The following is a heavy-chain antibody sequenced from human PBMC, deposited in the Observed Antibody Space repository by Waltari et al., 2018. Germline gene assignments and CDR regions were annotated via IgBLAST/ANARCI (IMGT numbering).Heavy chain of an antibody. D-gene: IGHD3-22*01. CDR2: IYYSGST. CDR3: ASSDDSSGYDWC. Sequence: QVQLQESGPGLVKPSETLSLTFTVSGGSISRYYWSWIRQPPGKGLEWVGYIYYSGSTTYNPSLKSRVTISVDTSKNQFSLKLRSVTAADTAVYYCASSDDSSGYDWCWGQGTLVTVSS. CDR1: GGSISRYY. J-gene: IGHJ4*02. V-gene: IGHV4-59*01.